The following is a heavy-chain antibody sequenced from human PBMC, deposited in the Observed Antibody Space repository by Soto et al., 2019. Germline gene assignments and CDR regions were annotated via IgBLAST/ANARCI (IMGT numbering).Heavy chain of an antibody. V-gene: IGHV5-10-1*01. CDR2: IDPSDSYT. CDR3: ASPGLSQRGSWYPSDYYGMDV. Sequence: GESLKISCKGSGYSFTSYWISWVRQMPGKGLEWMGRIDPSDSYTNYSPSFQGHVTISADKSISTAYLQWSSLKASDTAMYYCASPGLSQRGSWYPSDYYGMDVWGQGTTVTVSS. D-gene: IGHD6-13*01. CDR1: GYSFTSYW. J-gene: IGHJ6*02.